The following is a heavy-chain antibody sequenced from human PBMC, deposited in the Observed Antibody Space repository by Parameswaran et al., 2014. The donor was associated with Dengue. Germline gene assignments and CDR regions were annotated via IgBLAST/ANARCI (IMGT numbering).Heavy chain of an antibody. Sequence: ASVKVSCKASGYTFTSYGINWVRQATGQGLEWMGWMNPNSGNTGYAQKFQGRVTMTRNTSISTAYMELSSLRSEDTAVYYCARNLWFGAENWFDPWGQGTLVAVSS. D-gene: IGHD3-10*01. CDR2: MNPNSGNT. CDR3: ARNLWFGAENWFDP. V-gene: IGHV1-8*01. J-gene: IGHJ5*02. CDR1: GYTFTSYG.